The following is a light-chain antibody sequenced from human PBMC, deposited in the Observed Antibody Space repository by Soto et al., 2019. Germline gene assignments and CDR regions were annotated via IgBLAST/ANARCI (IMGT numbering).Light chain of an antibody. V-gene: IGLV2-14*03. CDR2: DVG. J-gene: IGLJ2*01. Sequence: QSVLTQPASVSGSPGQSITISCTGTSSDIGGYNFVSWYQQHPGKAPKLMIYDVGNRPSGVSRRFSGSKSGNTASLTISGLQAEDEADYYCSSYTSTSTRVLFGGGTKLTVL. CDR3: SSYTSTSTRVL. CDR1: SSDIGGYNF.